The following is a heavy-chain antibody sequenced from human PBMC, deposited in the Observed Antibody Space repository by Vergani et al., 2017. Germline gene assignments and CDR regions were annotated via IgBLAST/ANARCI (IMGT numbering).Heavy chain of an antibody. CDR1: GYTFTSYY. D-gene: IGHD2-2*01. Sequence: QVQLVQSGAEVKKPGASVKVSCKASGYTFTSYYMHWVRQAPGQGLEWMGIINPSGGSTSYAQKFQGRVTMTRDTSTSTVYMELRSLRSDDTAVYYCARDGESCSSTSCKGYYMDVWGKGP. J-gene: IGHJ6*03. V-gene: IGHV1-46*01. CDR3: ARDGESCSSTSCKGYYMDV. CDR2: INPSGGST.